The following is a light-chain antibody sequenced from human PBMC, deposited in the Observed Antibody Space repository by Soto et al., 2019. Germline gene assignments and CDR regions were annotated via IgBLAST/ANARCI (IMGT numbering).Light chain of an antibody. V-gene: IGKV3-20*01. CDR1: QSVSSSY. J-gene: IGKJ1*01. CDR3: QQYGSSPTWT. CDR2: GAS. Sequence: EIVLTQSPATLSLSPGERATLSCRASQSVSSSYLAWYQKKPGQAPRLVIYGASSRATGIPDRFSGSGSGTDLTLTISRLETEDFAAYYCQQYGSSPTWTFGQGTKVDIK.